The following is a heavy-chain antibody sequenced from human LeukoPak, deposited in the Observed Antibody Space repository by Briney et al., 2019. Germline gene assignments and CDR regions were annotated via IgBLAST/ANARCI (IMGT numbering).Heavy chain of an antibody. Sequence: ASVKVSCKASGYTFTSYYMHWVRQAPGQGLEWMGIINPSGGSTNYAQKFQGRVTITADKSTSTAYMELSSLRSEDTAVYYCGVVPAATDAFDIWGQGTMVTVSS. CDR2: INPSGGST. CDR3: GVVPAATDAFDI. CDR1: GYTFTSYY. J-gene: IGHJ3*02. V-gene: IGHV1-46*01. D-gene: IGHD2-2*01.